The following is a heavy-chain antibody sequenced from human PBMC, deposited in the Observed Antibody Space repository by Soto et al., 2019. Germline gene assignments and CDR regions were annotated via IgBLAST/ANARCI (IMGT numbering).Heavy chain of an antibody. Sequence: QVQLVQSGAEVKKPGSSVKVSCKASGGTFSSYAISWVRQAPGQGLEWMGGIIPIFGTANYAQKFQGRVTITADKSTSTAYMELSSLRSEDTAVYYCARDRPYDYVWGSYRYRRQGHWFDPWGQGTLVTVSS. D-gene: IGHD3-16*02. V-gene: IGHV1-69*06. CDR2: IIPIFGTA. J-gene: IGHJ5*02. CDR3: ARDRPYDYVWGSYRYRRQGHWFDP. CDR1: GGTFSSYA.